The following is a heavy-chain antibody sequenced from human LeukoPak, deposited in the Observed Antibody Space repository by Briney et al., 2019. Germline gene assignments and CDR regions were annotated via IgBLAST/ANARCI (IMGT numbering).Heavy chain of an antibody. CDR2: ISSSGSTI. Sequence: TGGSLRLSCAASGFTFSSYEMNWVRQAPGKGLEWVSYISSSGSTIYYADSVKGRFTISRDNAENSLYLQMNSLRAEDTAVYYCARDFRGVIMRYFDYWGQGTLVTVSS. CDR1: GFTFSSYE. J-gene: IGHJ4*02. V-gene: IGHV3-48*03. D-gene: IGHD3-10*01. CDR3: ARDFRGVIMRYFDY.